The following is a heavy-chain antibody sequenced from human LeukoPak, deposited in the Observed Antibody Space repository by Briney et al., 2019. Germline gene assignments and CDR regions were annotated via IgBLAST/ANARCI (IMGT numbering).Heavy chain of an antibody. V-gene: IGHV3-74*01. Sequence: PGGSLRLSCAASGFTFSSYWMHWVRQAPGKGLVWVSRINSDGSSTSYADSVKGRFTISRDNAKNTLYLQMNSLRAEDTAVYYCAKRGGLPPLDYYYYYMDVWGKGTTVTVSS. J-gene: IGHJ6*03. CDR1: GFTFSSYW. CDR2: INSDGSST. CDR3: AKRGGLPPLDYYYYYMDV. D-gene: IGHD2-21*02.